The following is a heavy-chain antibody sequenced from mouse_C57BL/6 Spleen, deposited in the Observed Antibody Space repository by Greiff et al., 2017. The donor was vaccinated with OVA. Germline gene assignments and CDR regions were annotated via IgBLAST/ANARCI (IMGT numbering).Heavy chain of an antibody. CDR1: GYTFTSYW. CDR2: IDPSDSYT. J-gene: IGHJ4*01. V-gene: IGHV1-69*01. CDR3: ARGGLYSNYGDYAMDY. D-gene: IGHD2-5*01. Sequence: QVQLQQPGAELVMPGASVKLSCKASGYTFTSYWMHWVKQRPGQGLEWIGEIDPSDSYTNYNQKFKGKSTLTVDKSSSTAYMQLSSLTSEDSAVFYCARGGLYSNYGDYAMDYWGQGTSVTVSS.